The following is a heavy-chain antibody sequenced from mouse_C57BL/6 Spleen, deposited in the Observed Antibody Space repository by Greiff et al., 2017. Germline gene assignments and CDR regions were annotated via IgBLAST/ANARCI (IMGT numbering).Heavy chain of an antibody. D-gene: IGHD1-1*01. V-gene: IGHV5-16*01. CDR2: INYDGSST. CDR3: ARDQYGGAMDY. CDR1: GFTFSDYY. J-gene: IGHJ4*01. Sequence: EVHLVESEGGLVQPGSSMKLSCTASGFTFSDYYMAWVRQVPEKGLEWVANINYDGSSTYYLDSLKSRFIISRDNAKNILYLQMSSLKSEDTATYYCARDQYGGAMDYWGQGTSVTVSS.